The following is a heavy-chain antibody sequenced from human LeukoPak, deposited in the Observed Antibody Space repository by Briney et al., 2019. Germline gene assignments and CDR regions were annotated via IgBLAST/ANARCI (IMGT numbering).Heavy chain of an antibody. CDR1: GYTFTGYS. CDR2: INPNSGAT. V-gene: IGHV1-2*02. CDR3: ATSGSYRIIDY. Sequence: ASVRVSCKASGYTFTGYSMHWVRQAPGQGLEWMGWINPNSGATNYAQKFQGRVTMTRDTSISTAYMELSRLRSDDTAVYYCATSGSYRIIDYWGQGTRVTVSS. J-gene: IGHJ4*02. D-gene: IGHD1-26*01.